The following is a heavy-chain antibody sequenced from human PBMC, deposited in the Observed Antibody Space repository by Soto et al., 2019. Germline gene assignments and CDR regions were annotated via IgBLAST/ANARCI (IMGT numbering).Heavy chain of an antibody. CDR1: GFTFSSYA. D-gene: IGHD4-17*01. Sequence: EVQLLESGGGLVQPGGSLRLSCATSGFTFSSYAMSWVRQAPGKGLERVAGISASGASTYFADSLKGRFTISRDNSKNTLFLQMNSLRVEDTALYYCAKDRPWGTVTTFGDFWGQGTLVTVSS. CDR3: AKDRPWGTVTTFGDF. J-gene: IGHJ4*02. V-gene: IGHV3-23*01. CDR2: ISASGAST.